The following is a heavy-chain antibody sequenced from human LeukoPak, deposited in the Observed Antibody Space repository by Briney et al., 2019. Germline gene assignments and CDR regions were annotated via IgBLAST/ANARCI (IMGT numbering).Heavy chain of an antibody. V-gene: IGHV4-4*02. CDR1: GGSISSSNW. D-gene: IGHD3-16*01. Sequence: SGTLSLTCAVSGGSISSSNWWSWVRQPPGKGLEWIGEINHSGSTNYNPSLKSRVTISVDTSKNQFSLKLRSVTAADTAVYYCARGGGSYYMDVWDKGTTVTVSS. CDR3: ARGGGSYYMDV. J-gene: IGHJ6*03. CDR2: INHSGST.